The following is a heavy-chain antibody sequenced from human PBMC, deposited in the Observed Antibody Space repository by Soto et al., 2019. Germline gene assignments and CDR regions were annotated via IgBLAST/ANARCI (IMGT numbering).Heavy chain of an antibody. Sequence: EAQLLESGGDLIQPGGSLTLSCAASGFTFASHAMSWVRQAPGKGLEWVSGISANGGRANYADSVKGRFSLSRDNSKNTMFLQMDSLTAEETDIYYCASWVIALGGTGYFRHWGQGTLVTVSS. CDR2: ISANGGRA. CDR3: ASWVIALGGTGYFRH. D-gene: IGHD6-19*01. V-gene: IGHV3-23*01. J-gene: IGHJ1*01. CDR1: GFTFASHA.